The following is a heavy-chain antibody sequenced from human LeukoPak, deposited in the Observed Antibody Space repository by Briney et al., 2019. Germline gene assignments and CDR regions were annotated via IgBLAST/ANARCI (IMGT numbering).Heavy chain of an antibody. CDR2: INHSGSA. V-gene: IGHV4-34*01. D-gene: IGHD1-26*01. CDR3: ARHLGATALYSYYYIDV. Sequence: PSETLSLTCAVYGGSFSGYYWNWIRQPPGKGLEWIGEINHSGSAKYDPSLKSRVTISVDTSKNQFSLKLTSVTAADTAVYYCARHLGATALYSYYYIDVWGKGTPVTVTS. CDR1: GGSFSGYY. J-gene: IGHJ6*03.